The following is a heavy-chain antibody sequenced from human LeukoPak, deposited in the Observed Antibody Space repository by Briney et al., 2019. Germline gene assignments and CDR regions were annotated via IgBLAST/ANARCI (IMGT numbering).Heavy chain of an antibody. V-gene: IGHV3-48*02. Sequence: TGGSLRLSCAASGFIFSKYSMHWVRHAPGKGLEWVSYISSSSDTIFYADSVKGRFTISRDNAKNSLYLQMSSLRDEDTAVYYCARDGYCSSGSCYGSYDYWGQGTLVTVSS. CDR1: GFIFSKYS. CDR2: ISSSSDTI. J-gene: IGHJ4*02. D-gene: IGHD2-15*01. CDR3: ARDGYCSSGSCYGSYDY.